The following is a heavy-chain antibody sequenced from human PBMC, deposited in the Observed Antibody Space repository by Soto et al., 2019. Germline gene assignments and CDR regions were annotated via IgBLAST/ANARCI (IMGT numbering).Heavy chain of an antibody. J-gene: IGHJ6*02. CDR3: ARAPATIISPSNYHGMDV. Sequence: GASVKVSCKASGYTFTEYYMHGVLQAPGQGLEWLGWIYLKCGGTNYAKKFQDRVTMTRDTSISTVYMELSSLTSDDTAVYYCARAPATIISPSNYHGMDVWGQGTTVTVSS. CDR2: IYLKCGGT. D-gene: IGHD2-15*01. V-gene: IGHV1-2*02. CDR1: GYTFTEYY.